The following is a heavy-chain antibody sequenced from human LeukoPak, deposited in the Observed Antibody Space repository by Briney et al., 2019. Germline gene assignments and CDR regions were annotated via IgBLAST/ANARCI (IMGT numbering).Heavy chain of an antibody. J-gene: IGHJ4*02. V-gene: IGHV3-53*01. Sequence: PGGSLRLSCAASGLMVSHNYMSWIRQAPGKGLEWVSFINNDGNTYYADSVKGRFTISRDYSENTLYLQMNSLRAEDTAMYYCARAAYYYDGTGHYGTGFDYWGQGTLVTVSS. D-gene: IGHD3-22*01. CDR3: ARAAYYYDGTGHYGTGFDY. CDR2: INNDGNT. CDR1: GLMVSHNY.